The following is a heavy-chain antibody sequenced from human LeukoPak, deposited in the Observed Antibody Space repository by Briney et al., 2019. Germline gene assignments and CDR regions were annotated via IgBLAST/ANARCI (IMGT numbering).Heavy chain of an antibody. V-gene: IGHV4-39*01. D-gene: IGHD3-10*01. CDR3: ATGSSRYYYYMDV. CDR2: IYFSGNT. J-gene: IGHJ6*03. CDR1: GGSISSSSYY. Sequence: SETLSLTCTVSGGSISSSSYYWGWIRQPPGKGLEWIGSIYFSGNTYYNPSLKSRVTISVDTPKNQFSLKLSSVTAADTAVYYCATGSSRYYYYMDVWGKGTTVTVSS.